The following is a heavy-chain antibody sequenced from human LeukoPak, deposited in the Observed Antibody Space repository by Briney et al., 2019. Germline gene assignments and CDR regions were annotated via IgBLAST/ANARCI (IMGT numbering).Heavy chain of an antibody. V-gene: IGHV4-4*02. J-gene: IGHJ3*02. D-gene: IGHD1-26*01. CDR3: ARKIGSSGAFDI. CDR2: IYHSGST. CDR1: GGPISSPNW. Sequence: PSETLSLTCAVSGGPISSPNWWSWVRQPPGKGLEWIGGIYHSGSTNYNPSLRSRITISVDKSKDQFSLRLSSVTAADTAVYYWARKIGSSGAFDIWGQGTMVTVSS.